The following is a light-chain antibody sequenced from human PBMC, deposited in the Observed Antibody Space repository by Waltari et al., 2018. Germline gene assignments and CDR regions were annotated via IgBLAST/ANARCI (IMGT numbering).Light chain of an antibody. CDR2: KIS. Sequence: VVLTQSPLSLPVTPGQPASISCSSSQSLVYSDGNTDLNWFQQRPGQSPRRLRYKISNRGSGVPDRFSGSGSGTDFTLKISRVEAEDVGIYYCMHGGHWPYTFGQGTKLEIE. CDR3: MHGGHWPYT. V-gene: IGKV2-30*01. CDR1: QSLVYSDGNTD. J-gene: IGKJ2*01.